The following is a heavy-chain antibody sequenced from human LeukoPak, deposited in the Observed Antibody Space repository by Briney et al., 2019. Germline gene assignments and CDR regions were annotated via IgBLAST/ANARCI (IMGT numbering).Heavy chain of an antibody. CDR1: GDSVSSNSAA. D-gene: IGHD1-26*01. V-gene: IGHV6-1*01. Sequence: SQTLSLTCAISGDSVSSNSAAWNWVRQSPSRGLEWLGRTYYRSKWYNEYADSVKSRITINPDTSKNQFSPHLNSVTPEDTAVYYCARGITGRNDYWGQGTLVTVSS. CDR2: TYYRSKWYN. J-gene: IGHJ4*02. CDR3: ARGITGRNDY.